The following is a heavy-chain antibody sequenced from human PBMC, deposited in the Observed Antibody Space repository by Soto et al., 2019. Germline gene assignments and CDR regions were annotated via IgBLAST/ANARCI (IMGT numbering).Heavy chain of an antibody. V-gene: IGHV3-15*01. CDR2: VKTKTDCGTT. Sequence: PGGSLRLSCAASGFTFTNAWMNWVRQAPGKGLEWLGRVKTKTDCGTTDFAAPVKGGFTISKNDSENTLLLQTNSLETDDSVVYFCATDRGSTSCGLLLLLRSGRLGPVYYYYSGLDVWGQGTTVTVSS. CDR1: GFTFTNAW. J-gene: IGHJ6*02. CDR3: ATDRGSTSCGLLLLLRSGRLGPVYYYYSGLDV. D-gene: IGHD2-2*01.